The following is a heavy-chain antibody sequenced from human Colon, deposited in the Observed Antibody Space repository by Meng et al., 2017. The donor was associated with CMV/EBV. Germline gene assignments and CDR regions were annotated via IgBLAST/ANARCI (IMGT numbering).Heavy chain of an antibody. CDR1: GFKFNDYA. CDR2: ISWNSAIK. Sequence: GGSLRLSCAASGFKFNDYAMHWVRQAPGKGLEWVSGISWNSAIKRYADSVKGRFTISRDNAKNSVYLQMSSLRVEDTGVYYCAKDIAMAGVVNGVENWGQGTLVTVSS. J-gene: IGHJ4*02. V-gene: IGHV3-9*01. D-gene: IGHD3-3*01. CDR3: AKDIAMAGVVNGVEN.